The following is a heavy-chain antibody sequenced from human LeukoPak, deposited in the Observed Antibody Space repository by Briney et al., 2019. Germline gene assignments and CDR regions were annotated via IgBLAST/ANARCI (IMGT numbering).Heavy chain of an antibody. Sequence: SETLSLTCTVSGGSISSYHWSWIRQPPGKGLEWIGYIYYSGSTNYNPSPKSRVTISIDASKNQFSLWLSSVTAADTAVYHCASARLGSGLEGAFDVWGQGTMVTVSS. J-gene: IGHJ3*01. CDR2: IYYSGST. CDR3: ASARLGSGLEGAFDV. V-gene: IGHV4-59*01. D-gene: IGHD6-25*01. CDR1: GGSISSYH.